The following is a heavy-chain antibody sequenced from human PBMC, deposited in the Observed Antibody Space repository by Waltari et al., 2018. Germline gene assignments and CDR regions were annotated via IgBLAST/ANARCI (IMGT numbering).Heavy chain of an antibody. V-gene: IGHV1-69*14. CDR2: VIPMFNGA. Sequence: QVQLVQYGAEVKKPGSSVKVSCKSSGGAFSSYAISWVRRAPGQGLEWMGRVIPMFNGADYAQKFQGRVTITADKSTSTAYMELTNLRSEDMAVYYCARIMRLGYYPPGFYYGLDVWGQGTSVTVSS. CDR1: GGAFSSYA. D-gene: IGHD3-10*01. CDR3: ARIMRLGYYPPGFYYGLDV. J-gene: IGHJ6*02.